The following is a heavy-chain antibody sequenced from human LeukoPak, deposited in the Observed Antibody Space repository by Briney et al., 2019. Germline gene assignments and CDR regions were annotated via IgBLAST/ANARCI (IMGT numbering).Heavy chain of an antibody. CDR1: GFIFSNSG. CDR2: ISYDGRNK. D-gene: IGHD6-19*01. V-gene: IGHV3-30*04. CDR3: ARVDSSGWLINGVGV. J-gene: IGHJ6*02. Sequence: GGSLRLSCAASGFIFSNSGLHWVRQAPGKGLEWVAVISYDGRNKYYADSVRGRFTISRDNSKNTLSLQMNSLRVEDWAVYYCARVDSSGWLINGVGVQGPGTTVTVSS.